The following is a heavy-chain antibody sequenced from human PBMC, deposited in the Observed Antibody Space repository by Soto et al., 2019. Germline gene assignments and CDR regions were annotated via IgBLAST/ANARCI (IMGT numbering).Heavy chain of an antibody. J-gene: IGHJ4*02. D-gene: IGHD2-21*01. CDR3: ARADCGGQCPCDY. CDR1: GFTFSSYA. V-gene: IGHV3-23*01. CDR2: ISGSGGST. Sequence: GSLRLSCAASGFTFSSYAMSWVRQAPGKGLEWVSAISGSGGSTYYADSVKGRFTISRDNSKNTVYLQMNTLRAGDTAVYYCARADCGGQCPCDYWGQGTLVTVSS.